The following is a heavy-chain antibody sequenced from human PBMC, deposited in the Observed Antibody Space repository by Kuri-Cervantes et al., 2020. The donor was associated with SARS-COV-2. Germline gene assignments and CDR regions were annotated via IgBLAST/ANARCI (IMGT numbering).Heavy chain of an antibody. CDR1: RFTFNNYA. CDR3: TSVHEMGVVFD. Sequence: GESLKISCADSRFTFNNYALTWVRQAPGKGLEWVSSISGSGDDTHYADSVKGRFTISRDISKNTLYLQMNSLRAEDTAVYYCTSVHEMGVVFDWGQGTLVTVSS. J-gene: IGHJ4*02. D-gene: IGHD3-16*01. V-gene: IGHV3-23*01. CDR2: ISGSGDDT.